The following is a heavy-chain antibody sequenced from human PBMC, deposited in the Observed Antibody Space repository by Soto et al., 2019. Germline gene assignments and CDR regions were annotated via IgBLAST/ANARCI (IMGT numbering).Heavy chain of an antibody. CDR2: INYSGST. V-gene: IGHV4-34*01. J-gene: IGHJ4*02. CDR3: ARGGYGGNSGLGHLDY. CDR1: GGSFSGYY. D-gene: IGHD2-21*02. Sequence: QVQLQQWGAGLLKPSETLSLTCAVYGGSFSGYYWSWIRQPPGKGLEWIGEINYSGSTNYNPSLKRRVTMEXXTXKXXVSLKLSSVTAADTAVYYCARGGYGGNSGLGHLDYWGQGTLVTVSS.